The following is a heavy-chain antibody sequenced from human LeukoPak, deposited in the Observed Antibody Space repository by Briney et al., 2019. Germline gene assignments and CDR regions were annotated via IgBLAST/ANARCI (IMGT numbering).Heavy chain of an antibody. Sequence: SETLSLTCTVSGGSIRSYYWSWVRQPPGKGLEWIGYIYYSGSTNYNPSLKSRVTISVDTSKNQFSLKLSSVTAADTAVYYCARDLRSSSWPDAFDIWGQGTMVTVSS. J-gene: IGHJ3*02. V-gene: IGHV4-59*01. D-gene: IGHD6-13*01. CDR1: GGSIRSYY. CDR2: IYYSGST. CDR3: ARDLRSSSWPDAFDI.